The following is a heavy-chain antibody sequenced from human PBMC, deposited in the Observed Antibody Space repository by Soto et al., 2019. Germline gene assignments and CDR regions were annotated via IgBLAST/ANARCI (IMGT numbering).Heavy chain of an antibody. CDR2: ISGSGGST. CDR3: AKVFHYDILTGQKWFDP. J-gene: IGHJ5*02. V-gene: IGHV3-23*01. D-gene: IGHD3-9*01. CDR1: GFTFSSYA. Sequence: PGGSLRLSCAASGFTFSSYAMSWVRQAPGKXLEWVSAISGSGGSTYYADSVKGRFTISRDNSKNTLYLQMNSLRAEDTAVYYCAKVFHYDILTGQKWFDPWGQGTLVTVPQ.